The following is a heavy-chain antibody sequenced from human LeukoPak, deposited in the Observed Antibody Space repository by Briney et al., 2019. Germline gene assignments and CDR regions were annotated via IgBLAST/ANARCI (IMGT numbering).Heavy chain of an antibody. J-gene: IGHJ4*02. CDR3: VKGRLTPDN. CDR1: GFTFSTYA. Sequence: GGSLRLSCAASGFTFSTYAMSWVRQAPGKGLEFVSGISGSGAGAGTYYADSVKGRFTVSRDNSRKTLDLQMDNLRAEDTAVYYCVKGRLTPDNWGQGTMVTVSS. V-gene: IGHV3-23*01. CDR2: ISGSGAGAGT.